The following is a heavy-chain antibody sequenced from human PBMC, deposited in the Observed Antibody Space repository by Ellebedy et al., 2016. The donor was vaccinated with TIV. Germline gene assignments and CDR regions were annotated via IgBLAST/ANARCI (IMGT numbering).Heavy chain of an antibody. CDR1: GFTFGRYR. CDR2: IKSDGSST. Sequence: HTGGSLRLXXVASGFTFGRYRKHWVRQAPGNKLVWVSRIKSDGSSTTYADSVKGRFTTSRDNARNTLYLQMNSLRGEDTAVYFCARDRGNYSISGPWGQGTLVTVSS. CDR3: ARDRGNYSISGP. D-gene: IGHD4-11*01. V-gene: IGHV3-74*01. J-gene: IGHJ5*02.